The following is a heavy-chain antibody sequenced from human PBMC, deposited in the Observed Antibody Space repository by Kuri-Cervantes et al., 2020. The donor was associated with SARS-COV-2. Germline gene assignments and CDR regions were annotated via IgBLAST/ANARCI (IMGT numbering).Heavy chain of an antibody. V-gene: IGHV1-2*04. J-gene: IGHJ4*02. Sequence: ASVKVSCKASGYTFTDYYMHWVRQAPGQGLEWMGWINPNSGGTNNAQKFQGWVAMTRDTSLSTAYMELSRLRPDDTAVYYCGRGEGVRGLMVLFQWRGAGPLDFWGQGTLVTVSS. CDR1: GYTFTDYY. CDR3: GRGEGVRGLMVLFQWRGAGPLDF. D-gene: IGHD3-10*01. CDR2: INPNSGGT.